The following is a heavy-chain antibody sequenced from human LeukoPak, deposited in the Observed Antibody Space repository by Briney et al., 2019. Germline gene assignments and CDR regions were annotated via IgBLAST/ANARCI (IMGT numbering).Heavy chain of an antibody. J-gene: IGHJ4*02. CDR1: GGSISSSSYY. V-gene: IGHV4-39*01. CDR3: ARLYYYDSSGYPQYYFDY. D-gene: IGHD3-22*01. Sequence: PSETLSLTCTVSGGSISSSSYYWGWIRQPPGKGLEWIGSIYYSGYTFYNPSLKSRVTISVDTSKKQFSLKLSSVTAADTAVFYCARLYYYDSSGYPQYYFDYWGQGTLVTVSS. CDR2: IYYSGYT.